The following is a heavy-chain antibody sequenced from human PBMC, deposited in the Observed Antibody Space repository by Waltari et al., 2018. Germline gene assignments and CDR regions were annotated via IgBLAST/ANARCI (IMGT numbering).Heavy chain of an antibody. CDR1: GYTFTGYY. J-gene: IGHJ6*02. CDR2: INPNSGGT. CDR3: ARDMRFSNHMLWGMDV. Sequence: QVQLVQSGAEVKKPGASVKVSCKASGYTFTGYYMHWVRQAPGQGLEWMGRINPNSGGTNYAKKFQCRGTMTRDTSISTAYMELSRLRSDDTAVYYCARDMRFSNHMLWGMDVWGQGTTVTVSS. D-gene: IGHD2-21*01. V-gene: IGHV1-2*06.